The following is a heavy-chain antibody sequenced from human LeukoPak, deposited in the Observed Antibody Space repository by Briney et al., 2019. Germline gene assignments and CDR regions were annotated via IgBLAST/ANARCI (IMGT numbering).Heavy chain of an antibody. CDR3: AKTSRYCSGGSCYDRYFHH. V-gene: IGHV4-38-2*01. J-gene: IGHJ1*01. D-gene: IGHD2-15*01. Sequence: PSETLSLTCAVSGYSISSGYYWGWIRQPPGKGLEWIANIYHSGSTYYNPSLKSRVTISVDTSKNQFSLKLSSVTAADAAVYYCAKTSRYCSGGSCYDRYFHHWGQGTLVTVSS. CDR2: IYHSGST. CDR1: GYSISSGYY.